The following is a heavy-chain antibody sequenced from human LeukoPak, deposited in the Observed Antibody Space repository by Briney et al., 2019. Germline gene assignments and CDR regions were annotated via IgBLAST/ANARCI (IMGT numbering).Heavy chain of an antibody. V-gene: IGHV3-23*01. CDR1: GFTFSSFA. CDR2: ISGSGGST. CDR3: AKDRPPYGSGSYPL. J-gene: IGHJ4*02. D-gene: IGHD3-10*01. Sequence: GGSLRLSCAASGFTFSSFALTWVRQSPGKGLQWVSTISGSGGSTYYADSVRGRFTISRDNSKDTLYLQMNSLRAEDTAVYYCAKDRPPYGSGSYPLWGQGTLVTVSS.